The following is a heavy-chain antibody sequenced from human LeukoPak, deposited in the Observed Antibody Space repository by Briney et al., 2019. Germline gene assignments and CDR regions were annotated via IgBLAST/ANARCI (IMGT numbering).Heavy chain of an antibody. D-gene: IGHD2-2*01. V-gene: IGHV1-69*13. CDR2: IIPIFGTA. J-gene: IGHJ6*02. Sequence: ASVKVSCKASGGTFSSYAISWVRQAPGQGLEWMGGIIPIFGTANYAQKFQGRVTITADESTSTAYMELSSLRSEDTAVYYCARGGYCSSTSCYYYYYYGMDVWGQGTTVTVSS. CDR1: GGTFSSYA. CDR3: ARGGYCSSTSCYYYYYYGMDV.